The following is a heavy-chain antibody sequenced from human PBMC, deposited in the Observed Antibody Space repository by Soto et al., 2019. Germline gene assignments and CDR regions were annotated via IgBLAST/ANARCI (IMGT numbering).Heavy chain of an antibody. CDR1: GFTFGDYA. V-gene: IGHV3-23*01. J-gene: IGHJ4*02. D-gene: IGHD6-19*01. CDR2: ISGSGDET. Sequence: DVQLLESGGGLVQPGGSVRLSCAASGFTFGDYAMSWVRQAPGKGLEWVSSISGSGDETSYADSVKGRFSISRDNSKDSLFLQMDSLRADDTAIYYCAKDRRGCGWVVFSYWGQGIMVTVSS. CDR3: AKDRRGCGWVVFSY.